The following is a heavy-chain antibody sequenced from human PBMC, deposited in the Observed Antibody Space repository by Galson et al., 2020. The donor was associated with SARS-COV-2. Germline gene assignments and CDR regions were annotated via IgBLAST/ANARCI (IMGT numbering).Heavy chain of an antibody. CDR1: GFTFSSYA. D-gene: IGHD1-26*01. J-gene: IGHJ4*02. V-gene: IGHV3-30*04. CDR2: ISYDGSNK. Sequence: GGSLRLSCAASGFTFSSYAMHWVRQAPGKGLEWVAVISYDGSNKYYADSVKGRFTISRDNSKNTLYLQMNSLRAEDTAVYYCARARSGSYTSHFDYWGQGTLVTVSS. CDR3: ARARSGSYTSHFDY.